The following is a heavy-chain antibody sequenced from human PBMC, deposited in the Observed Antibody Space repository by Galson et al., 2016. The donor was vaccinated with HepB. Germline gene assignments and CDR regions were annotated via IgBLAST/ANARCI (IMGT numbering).Heavy chain of an antibody. J-gene: IGHJ4*02. V-gene: IGHV3-11*05. CDR1: GFTFSDYY. CDR2: ISNSSSYT. CDR3: ARDGETVGRLFTPDY. Sequence: SLRLSCAASGFTFSDYYMSWIRQAPGKGLEWVSYISNSSSYTNYADSVKGRFTISRDNAKNSLYLQMNSLRAEDTAVYYFARDGETVGRLFTPDYCGQGTLVTVSS. D-gene: IGHD7-27*01.